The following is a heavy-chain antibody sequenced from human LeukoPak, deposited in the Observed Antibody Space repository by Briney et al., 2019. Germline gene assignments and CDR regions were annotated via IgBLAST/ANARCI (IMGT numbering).Heavy chain of an antibody. CDR2: IDSSSRNI. V-gene: IGHV3-21*06. J-gene: IGHJ4*02. D-gene: IGHD5-18*01. CDR3: AREGVGGYSQAFDY. Sequence: GGSLRLSCATSGFTFNYYAMNWVRQAPGKGLEWVSSIDSSSRNIYYADSVKGRFTISRDNAKNSLYLQMNSLRAEDSALYYCAREGVGGYSQAFDYWGQGTLVTVSS. CDR1: GFTFNYYA.